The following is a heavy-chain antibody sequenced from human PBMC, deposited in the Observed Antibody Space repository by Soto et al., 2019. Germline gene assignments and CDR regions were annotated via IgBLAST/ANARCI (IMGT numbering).Heavy chain of an antibody. CDR2: IYYSGST. V-gene: IGHV4-59*08. D-gene: IGHD3-3*01. CDR3: ARHDSPTYGVRFLEWYLTWFDP. J-gene: IGHJ5*02. Sequence: SETLSLTCTVSGGSISSYYWSWIRQPPGKGLEWIGYIYYSGSTNYNPSLKSRVTISVDTSKNQFSLKLSSVTAADTAVYYCARHDSPTYGVRFLEWYLTWFDPWGQGTLVTVSS. CDR1: GGSISSYY.